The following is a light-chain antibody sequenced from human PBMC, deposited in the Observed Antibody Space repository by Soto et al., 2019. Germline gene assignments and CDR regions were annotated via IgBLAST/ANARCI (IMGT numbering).Light chain of an antibody. CDR2: GAS. CDR3: QQYGRSPWT. J-gene: IGKJ1*01. V-gene: IGKV3-20*01. CDR1: QSVSTNY. Sequence: EIVLTQSPGTLSLSPGERATLSCRASQSVSTNYLAWYQQKPGQAPRLLIYGASGRATGIADRFSGSGSGTDFTLPISGLEPEDFAVYYCQQYGRSPWTFGQGTKVEIK.